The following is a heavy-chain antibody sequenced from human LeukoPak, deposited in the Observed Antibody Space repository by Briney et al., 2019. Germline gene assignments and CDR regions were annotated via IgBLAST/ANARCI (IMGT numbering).Heavy chain of an antibody. D-gene: IGHD6-13*01. Sequence: GGSLRLSCAASGFTFSNYWMSWVRQAPGKGLEWVANIKQDGSEKNYADSVKGRFTISRDNAKNSLYLQMNSLRAEDTALYYCAKDIFPIAAAPSPYYYYGMDVWGQGTTVTVSS. J-gene: IGHJ6*02. CDR1: GFTFSNYW. CDR2: IKQDGSEK. V-gene: IGHV3-7*03. CDR3: AKDIFPIAAAPSPYYYYGMDV.